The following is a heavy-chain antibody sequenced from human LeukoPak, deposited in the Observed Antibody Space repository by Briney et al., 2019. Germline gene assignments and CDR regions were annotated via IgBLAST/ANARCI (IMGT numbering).Heavy chain of an antibody. J-gene: IGHJ4*02. CDR1: GFTFGDYA. CDR3: TRGPHPRCSSSGCYLDY. CDR2: IQGKAYGGAT. Sequence: GGSLRLSCTTSGFTFGDYAMSWVRQAPGKGLEWVGFIQGKAYGGATEYAASVKGRFSTSRDDSKSIANLQMNNLKTEDTAVYYCTRGPHPRCSSSGCYLDYWGQGTLVTVSS. V-gene: IGHV3-49*04. D-gene: IGHD2-2*01.